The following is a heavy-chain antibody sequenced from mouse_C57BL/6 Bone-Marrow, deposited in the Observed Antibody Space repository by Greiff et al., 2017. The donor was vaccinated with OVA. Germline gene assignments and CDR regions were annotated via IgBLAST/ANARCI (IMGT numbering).Heavy chain of an antibody. V-gene: IGHV1-42*01. CDR3: AREGAYDYGLAWFAY. CDR2: INPSTGGT. J-gene: IGHJ3*01. D-gene: IGHD2-4*01. CDR1: GYSFTGYY. Sequence: VQLQQSGPELVKPGASVKISCKASGYSFTGYYMNWVKQSPEKSLEWIGEINPSTGGTTYNQKFKAKATLTVDKSSSTAYMQLKSLTSEDSAVYYYAREGAYDYGLAWFAYWGQGTLVTVSA.